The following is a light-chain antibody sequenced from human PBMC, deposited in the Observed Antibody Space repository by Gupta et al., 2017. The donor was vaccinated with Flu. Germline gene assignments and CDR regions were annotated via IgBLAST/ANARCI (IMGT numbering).Light chain of an antibody. CDR2: TAS. CDR3: RQDVNYRLT. Sequence: AIQMTQSPSSLSASVGDRVTIICRASQGIGSDLSWYQQKPGEAPKLLIYTASTLQSGVPSRFSGSGSGTDFTLTISSLQPEDFATYYCRQDVNYRLTFGGGTKVEIK. V-gene: IGKV1-6*01. J-gene: IGKJ4*01. CDR1: QGIGSD.